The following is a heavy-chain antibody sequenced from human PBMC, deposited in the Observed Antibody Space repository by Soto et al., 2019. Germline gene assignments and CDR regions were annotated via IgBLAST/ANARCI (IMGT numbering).Heavy chain of an antibody. J-gene: IGHJ6*02. D-gene: IGHD1-1*01. CDR1: GGSISSGGYY. Sequence: TLSLTCPVSGGSISSGGYYWSWIRQHPGKGLEWIGYMYYSGSTYYNPSLKSRVTIXXXXSXTXSXLXXXSLTXAATAVIYCARGSLERLWYYYYGMDVWGRGTTVT. CDR2: MYYSGST. V-gene: IGHV4-31*03. CDR3: ARGSLERLWYYYYGMDV.